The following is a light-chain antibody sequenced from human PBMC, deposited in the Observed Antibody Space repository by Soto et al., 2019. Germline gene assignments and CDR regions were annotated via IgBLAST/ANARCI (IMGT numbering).Light chain of an antibody. J-gene: IGLJ1*01. CDR1: KLGDKY. CDR2: QES. CDR3: QVCESSTAV. Sequence: SYQPTQPPSVSVSPGQTASITCPGDKLGDKYACWYQQKPGQSPVLVIYQESKRPTGIPERLSCSNSGTITTPTTRGTQGMDEADDYCQVCESSTAVFGTGTKVTVL. V-gene: IGLV3-1*01.